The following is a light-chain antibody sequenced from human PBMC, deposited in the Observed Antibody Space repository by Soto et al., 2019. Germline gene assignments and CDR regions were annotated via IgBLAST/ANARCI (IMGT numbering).Light chain of an antibody. V-gene: IGKV1-8*01. CDR3: QQYYSYPRT. Sequence: QCPSSFSASTGDRVTITCRASQGISSYLAWYQQKPGKAPKLLIYAASTLQSGVPSRFSGSGSGTDFTLTISCLQSEDFATYYCQQYYSYPRTFGQGTKVDIK. CDR1: QGISSY. J-gene: IGKJ1*01. CDR2: AAS.